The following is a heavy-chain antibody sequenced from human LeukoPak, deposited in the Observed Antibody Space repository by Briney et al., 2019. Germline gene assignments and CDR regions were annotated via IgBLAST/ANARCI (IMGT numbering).Heavy chain of an antibody. CDR1: GYTFTSYG. V-gene: IGHV1-18*01. Sequence: ASVKVSCKASGYTFTSYGISWVRQAPAQGLEWMGWISAYNGNTNYAQKLQGRVTMTTDTSTSTAYMELRSLRSDDTAVYYCARDLDIVVVPAAHYYYMDVWGKGTTVTVSS. CDR2: ISAYNGNT. CDR3: ARDLDIVVVPAAHYYYMDV. D-gene: IGHD2-2*03. J-gene: IGHJ6*03.